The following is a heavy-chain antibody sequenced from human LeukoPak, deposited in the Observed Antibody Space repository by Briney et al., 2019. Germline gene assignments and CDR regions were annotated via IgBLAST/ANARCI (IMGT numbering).Heavy chain of an antibody. J-gene: IGHJ5*02. D-gene: IGHD4-17*01. CDR2: INGGHYPT. CDR1: GFSFSSFA. V-gene: IGHV3-23*01. Sequence: GGSLRLSCAASGFSFSSFAMTWVRQAPRQGLEWVSSINGGHYPTYNTDSVKGRFTISRDNSRNTLYLQINSLRADDTTVYYCTKDPNGDYVGAFDPWGQGTLVTVSS. CDR3: TKDPNGDYVGAFDP.